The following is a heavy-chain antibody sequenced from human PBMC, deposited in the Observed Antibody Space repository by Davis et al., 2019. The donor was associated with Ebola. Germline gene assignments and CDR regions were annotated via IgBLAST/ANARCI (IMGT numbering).Heavy chain of an antibody. J-gene: IGHJ4*02. CDR2: INPSGGST. D-gene: IGHD3-22*01. CDR3: ANEQDYYDSSGYYYVEQY. Sequence: ASVKVSCKASGYTFTSYYMHWVRQAPGQGLEWMGIINPSGGSTNYAQKFQGRVTITADESTSTAYMELSSLRSEDTAVYYCANEQDYYDSSGYYYVEQYWGQGTLVTVSS. CDR1: GYTFTSYY. V-gene: IGHV1-46*01.